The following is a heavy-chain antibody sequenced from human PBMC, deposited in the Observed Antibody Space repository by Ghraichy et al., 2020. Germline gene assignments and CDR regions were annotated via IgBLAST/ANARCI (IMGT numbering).Heavy chain of an antibody. J-gene: IGHJ6*03. CDR2: IYYSGST. CDR1: GGSISSYY. V-gene: IGHV4-59*01. Sequence: SETLSLTCTVSGGSISSYYWSWIRQPPGKGLEWIGYIYYSGSTNYNPSLKSRVTISVDTSKNQFSLKLSSVTAADTAVYYCARVLRGDYDILTGYFYYYYMDVWGKGTTVTVSS. D-gene: IGHD3-9*01. CDR3: ARVLRGDYDILTGYFYYYYMDV.